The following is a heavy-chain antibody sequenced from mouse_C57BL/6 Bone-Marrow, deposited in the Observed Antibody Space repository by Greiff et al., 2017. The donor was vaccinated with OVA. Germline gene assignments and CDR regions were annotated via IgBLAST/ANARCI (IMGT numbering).Heavy chain of an antibody. J-gene: IGHJ3*01. CDR1: GYTFTDYE. CDR2: IDPETGGT. CDR3: TRFLISDGYYGY. D-gene: IGHD2-3*01. V-gene: IGHV1-15*01. Sequence: QVQLKQSGAELVRPGASVTLSCKASGYTFTDYEMHWVKQTPVHGLEWIGAIDPETGGTAYNQKFKGKAILTADKSSSTAYMELRSLTSEDSAVYYCTRFLISDGYYGYWGQGTLVTVSA.